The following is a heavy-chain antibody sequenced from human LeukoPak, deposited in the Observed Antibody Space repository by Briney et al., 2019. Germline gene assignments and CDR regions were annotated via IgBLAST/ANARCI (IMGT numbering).Heavy chain of an antibody. Sequence: GESLKISRKGSGYSFTSYWIGWVCQMPGKGLEWMGIIYPGDSDTRYSPSFQGQVTISADKSISTAYLQWSSLNASDTDMYYRARHADLGYDFWSGYYPHYFQYWRQGPLVTVSS. CDR1: GYSFTSYW. CDR2: IYPGDSDT. CDR3: ARHADLGYDFWSGYYPHYFQY. V-gene: IGHV5-51*01. J-gene: IGHJ4*02. D-gene: IGHD3-3*01.